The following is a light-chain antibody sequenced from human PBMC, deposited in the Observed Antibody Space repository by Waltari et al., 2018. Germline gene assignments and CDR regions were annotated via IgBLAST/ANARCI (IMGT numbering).Light chain of an antibody. Sequence: QSVLTQQPPSVSAAPGQKVTIPCSGRASHIGTYNVSWYQQFPGTTPRLVIYDNDKRPSGIPDRFSGSKSGTSVTLDITGLQTGDEADYFCGTWDNSLNSWVFGGRTKVTVL. CDR1: ASHIGTYN. V-gene: IGLV1-51*01. CDR3: GTWDNSLNSWV. CDR2: DND. J-gene: IGLJ3*02.